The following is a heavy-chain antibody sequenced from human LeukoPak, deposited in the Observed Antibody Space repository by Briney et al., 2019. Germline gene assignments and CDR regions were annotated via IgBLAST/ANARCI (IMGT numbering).Heavy chain of an antibody. V-gene: IGHV4-34*01. J-gene: IGHJ4*02. CDR3: AGWMTTIDY. CDR2: INHSGST. D-gene: IGHD5-24*01. Sequence: SETLSLTCAVYGGSFSGYYWSWIRQPPGKGLEWIGEINHSGSTNYNPSLKSRVTISVDTSKNQFSLKLSSVAAADTAVYYCAGWMTTIDYWGQGTLVTVSS. CDR1: GGSFSGYY.